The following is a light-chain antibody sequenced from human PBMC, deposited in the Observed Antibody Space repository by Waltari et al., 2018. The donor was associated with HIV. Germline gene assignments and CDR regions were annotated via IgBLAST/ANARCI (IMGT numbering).Light chain of an antibody. V-gene: IGLV2-8*01. CDR2: EVT. Sequence: QSALTQPPSASGSPGQSVTISCTGTSSDVGAYNYVSWYRQYPGKAPKLMIYEVTKRPSGVPDRFSGSKSGNTASLTVSGLQAEDEADYYCSSYAGSKVLFGGGTELTVL. CDR3: SSYAGSKVL. CDR1: SSDVGAYNY. J-gene: IGLJ2*01.